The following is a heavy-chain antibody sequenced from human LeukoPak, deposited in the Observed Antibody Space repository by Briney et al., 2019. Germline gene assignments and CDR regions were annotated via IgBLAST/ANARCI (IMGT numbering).Heavy chain of an antibody. D-gene: IGHD3-22*01. Sequence: GASVKVSCKASGYTFTSYGISWVRQAPGQGLEWMGWISAYNGNTNYAQKLQGRVTMTTDTSTSTAYMELRSLRSEDTAVYYCARPLYYDSSGYYSYWGQGTLVTVSS. CDR1: GYTFTSYG. V-gene: IGHV1-18*01. CDR3: ARPLYYDSSGYYSY. CDR2: ISAYNGNT. J-gene: IGHJ4*02.